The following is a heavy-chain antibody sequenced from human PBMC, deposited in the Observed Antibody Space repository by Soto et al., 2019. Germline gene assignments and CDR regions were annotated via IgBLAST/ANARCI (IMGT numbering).Heavy chain of an antibody. V-gene: IGHV3-30-3*01. CDR2: ISYDGSNK. CDR3: AREASSWYGDAFDI. J-gene: IGHJ3*02. Sequence: QVQLVESGGGVVQPGRSLRLSCAASGFTFSSYAMHWVRQAPGKGLEWVAVISYDGSNKYYADSVKGRFTISRDNSKNTLYLQMNSLRAEDTAVYYCAREASSWYGDAFDIWGQGTMVTFSS. CDR1: GFTFSSYA. D-gene: IGHD6-13*01.